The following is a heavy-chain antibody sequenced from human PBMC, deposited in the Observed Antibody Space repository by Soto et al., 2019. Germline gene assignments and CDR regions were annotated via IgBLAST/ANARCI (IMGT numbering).Heavy chain of an antibody. CDR3: ARQGFGALHGLVAV. Sequence: QVQLQESGPGLVKPSETLSLSCTVSGGSISSYHWSWIRQTPGKGLEWIGYVHYSWGSNYNPSLKCRVAISLDTSKSQFSLKLTAVTATDTAVYYCARQGFGALHGLVAVWGQGTTVTVSS. CDR2: VHYSWGS. D-gene: IGHD3-10*01. J-gene: IGHJ6*02. CDR1: GGSISSYH. V-gene: IGHV4-59*08.